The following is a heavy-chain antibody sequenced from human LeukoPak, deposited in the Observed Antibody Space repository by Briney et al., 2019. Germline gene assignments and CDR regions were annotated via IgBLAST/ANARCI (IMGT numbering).Heavy chain of an antibody. CDR1: GGSISNNYVY. Sequence: SETLSLTCTVSGGSISNNYVYWAWIRQPPGKGLEWIGTIYYSGGTYYNPSLNSRVTVSIDTSKNQFSLKLSSVTAADTAVYYCATETIAGSNWFDPWGQGTLVTVSS. D-gene: IGHD1-26*01. CDR2: IYYSGGT. J-gene: IGHJ5*02. V-gene: IGHV4-39*07. CDR3: ATETIAGSNWFDP.